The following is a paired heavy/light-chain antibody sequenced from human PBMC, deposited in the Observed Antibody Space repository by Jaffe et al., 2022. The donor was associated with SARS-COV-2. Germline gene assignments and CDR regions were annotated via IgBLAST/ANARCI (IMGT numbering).Light chain of an antibody. Sequence: QSALAQPASVSGSPGQSITISCTGTSSNVVNYNLVSWYQQHPGKAPKLMIYEGRERPSGVSNRFSGSKSDNTASLTISGLQAEDEADYYCCAYAGSSTWVFGGGTKVTVL. CDR1: SSNVVNYNL. CDR3: CAYAGSSTWV. V-gene: IGLV2-23*01. CDR2: EGR. J-gene: IGLJ3*02.
Heavy chain of an antibody. CDR2: INTYNGDT. J-gene: IGHJ6*02. D-gene: IGHD3-3*01. V-gene: IGHV1-18*01. Sequence: QVQLVQSGAEMKKPGASVKVSCKASGYTFATYGISWVRQAPGQGPKWMGWINTYNGDTKYVQSLQGRVTMTTDTSTSTVYMELRSLRSDDTAVYYCARVRMIPGETSAPQGRFLEPRYYYGMDVWGQGTPVTVSS. CDR3: ARVRMIPGETSAPQGRFLEPRYYYGMDV. CDR1: GYTFATYG.